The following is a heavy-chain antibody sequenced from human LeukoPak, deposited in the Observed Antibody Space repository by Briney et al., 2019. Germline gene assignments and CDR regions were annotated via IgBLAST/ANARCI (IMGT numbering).Heavy chain of an antibody. CDR3: ARADIVVVPAAHYYFDY. D-gene: IGHD2-2*01. V-gene: IGHV4-30-4*08. CDR2: IYYSGST. Sequence: SETLSLTCTASGGSISSGDYYWSWIRQPPGKGLEWIGYIYYSGSTYYNPSLKSRVTISVDTSKNQFSLKLSSVTAADTAVYYCARADIVVVPAAHYYFDYWGQGTLVTVPS. CDR1: GGSISSGDYY. J-gene: IGHJ4*02.